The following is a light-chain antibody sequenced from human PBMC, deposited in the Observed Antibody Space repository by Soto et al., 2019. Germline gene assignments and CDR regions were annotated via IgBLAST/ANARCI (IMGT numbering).Light chain of an antibody. V-gene: IGLV1-36*01. J-gene: IGLJ2*01. CDR2: YND. CDR1: SSNIGNNG. Sequence: QSVLTQPPSVSEAPRQRVTISCSGSSSNIGNNGVNWYQQLPGKAPRLLIYYNDLLPSGVSDRFSGAKSGISASLAISGLQSEDEADYYCAAWDDNLKGVLFGGGTKVTVL. CDR3: AAWDDNLKGVL.